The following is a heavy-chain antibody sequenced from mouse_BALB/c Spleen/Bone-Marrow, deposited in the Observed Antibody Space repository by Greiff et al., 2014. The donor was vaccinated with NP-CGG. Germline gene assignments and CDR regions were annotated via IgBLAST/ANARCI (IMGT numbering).Heavy chain of an antibody. Sequence: VQLKESGAELVKPGASVKLSCTASGFNIKDTYMHWVKQRPGQGLEWIGRIDPANGNTKYDPKFQGKATITADTSSNTAYLQLSSLTSEDTAVYYCAAYYRYLAWFAYWGQGTLVTVSA. J-gene: IGHJ3*01. V-gene: IGHV14-3*02. D-gene: IGHD2-14*01. CDR1: GFNIKDTY. CDR2: IDPANGNT. CDR3: AAYYRYLAWFAY.